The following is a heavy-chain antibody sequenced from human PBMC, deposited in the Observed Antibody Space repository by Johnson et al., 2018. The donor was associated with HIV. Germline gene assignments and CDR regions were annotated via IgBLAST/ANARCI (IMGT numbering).Heavy chain of an antibody. CDR2: ISYDGSNK. V-gene: IGHV3-30-3*01. Sequence: QMLLVESGGGVVQPGRSLRLSCAASGFTFSSYAMHWVRQAPGKGLEWVAVISYDGSNKYYADYVKGRFTISRDNSKNTLYLQMNSLRAEDTAVYYCARDRVITFGGVIGRGAFDIWGQGTMVTVSS. CDR1: GFTFSSYA. CDR3: ARDRVITFGGVIGRGAFDI. J-gene: IGHJ3*02. D-gene: IGHD3-16*02.